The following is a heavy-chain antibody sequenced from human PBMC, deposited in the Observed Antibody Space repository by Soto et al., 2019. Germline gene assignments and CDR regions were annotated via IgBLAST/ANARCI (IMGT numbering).Heavy chain of an antibody. CDR1: GFSVSVDS. J-gene: IGHJ4*02. D-gene: IGHD3-9*01. V-gene: IGHV3-66*01. CDR2: IYVGGET. Sequence: GGSLRLSCAASGFSVSVDSMIWVRQAPWKGLEWVSVIYVGGETYYADSVKGRFTVSRDNAKNIVFLEMSNLRVEDMAVYYCARDLHYDILTGSVDYWGQGTLVTVSS. CDR3: ARDLHYDILTGSVDY.